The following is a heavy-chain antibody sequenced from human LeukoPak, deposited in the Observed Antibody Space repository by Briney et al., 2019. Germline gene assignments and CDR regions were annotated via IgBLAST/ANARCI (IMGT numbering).Heavy chain of an antibody. CDR2: INHSGST. J-gene: IGHJ4*02. CDR3: ARAKYDYVWGSYRDIDLTDY. D-gene: IGHD3-16*02. V-gene: IGHV4-34*01. Sequence: SETLSLTCAVYGGSFSGYYWSWIRQPPGKGLEWIGEINHSGSTNYNPSLKSRVTISVDTSKNQFSLKLSSVTAADTAVYYCARAKYDYVWGSYRDIDLTDYWGQGTLVTVSS. CDR1: GGSFSGYY.